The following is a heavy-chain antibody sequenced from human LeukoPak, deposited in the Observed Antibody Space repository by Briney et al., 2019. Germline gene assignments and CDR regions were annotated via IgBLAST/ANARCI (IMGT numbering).Heavy chain of an antibody. D-gene: IGHD3-3*01. CDR2: ISGSGGST. CDR1: GFTFSSYA. J-gene: IGHJ4*02. V-gene: IGHV3-23*01. CDR3: AKDREYDFWSGYYPMAY. Sequence: GGSLRLSWAASGFTFSSYAMSWVRQAPGKGLEWVSAISGSGGSTYYADSVRGRFTISRDNSKNTLYLQMNSLRAEDTAVYYCAKDREYDFWSGYYPMAYWGQGTLVTVSS.